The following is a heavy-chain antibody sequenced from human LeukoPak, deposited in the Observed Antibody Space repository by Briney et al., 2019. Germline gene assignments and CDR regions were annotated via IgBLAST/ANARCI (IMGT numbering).Heavy chain of an antibody. CDR2: FYGGGGI. V-gene: IGHV3-66*01. Sequence: GGSLRLSCAASGFAVNGIHMSWVRQAPGKGLEWVSVFYGGGGIYYADSVRGRFTISRDNSKNMLYLQMNGLRGEDTAKYYCARDLAGALDFWGQGTVVTVSS. J-gene: IGHJ4*02. CDR3: ARDLAGALDF. CDR1: GFAVNGIH. D-gene: IGHD6-19*01.